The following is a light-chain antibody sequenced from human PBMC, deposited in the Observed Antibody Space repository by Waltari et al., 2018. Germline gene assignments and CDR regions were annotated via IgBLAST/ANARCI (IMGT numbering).Light chain of an antibody. J-gene: IGKJ1*01. CDR1: QTIGSI. CDR3: HQSYTLPRT. Sequence: DIVLTQSPDFKSVTPQEKVTITCRAIQTIGSIIPWYKQKPDQSPKLLIKYASQSFSGVPSRFSGSGAGTDFTLTINSLEAEDAATYYCHQSYTLPRTFGQGTKVEIQ. V-gene: IGKV6-21*01. CDR2: YAS.